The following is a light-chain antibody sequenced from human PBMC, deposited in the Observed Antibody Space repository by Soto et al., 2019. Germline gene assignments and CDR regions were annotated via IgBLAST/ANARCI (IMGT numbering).Light chain of an antibody. CDR2: SNS. J-gene: IGLJ3*02. CDR1: TSNIGTNY. Sequence: QSVLTQPPSASGTPGQRVTISCSGSTSNIGTNYVYWYQHLPGTAPTLLIYSNSQRPSGVPDRFSGSKSGTSASLAISGLRFEDEGDYYCAAWDASLSGLVFGGGTKVTVL. CDR3: AAWDASLSGLV. V-gene: IGLV1-47*01.